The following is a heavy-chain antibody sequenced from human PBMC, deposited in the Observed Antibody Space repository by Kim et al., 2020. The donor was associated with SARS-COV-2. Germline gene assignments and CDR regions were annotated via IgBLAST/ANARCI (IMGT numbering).Heavy chain of an antibody. CDR3: ARTGYSSGWYPAY. Sequence: YNPSLKSRVTISVDKSKNQFSLKLSSVTAADTAVYYCARTGYSSGWYPAYWGQGTLVTVSS. D-gene: IGHD6-19*01. J-gene: IGHJ4*02. V-gene: IGHV4-4*02.